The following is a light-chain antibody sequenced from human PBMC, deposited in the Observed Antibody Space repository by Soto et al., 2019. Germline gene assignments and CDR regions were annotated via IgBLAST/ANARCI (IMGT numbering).Light chain of an antibody. J-gene: IGKJ4*01. V-gene: IGKV4-1*01. CDR3: HQYYEIPPT. CDR1: QSVLFNSSNNNY. Sequence: DIVMSQSPDSLAVSLGERATIKCKSSQSVLFNSSNNNYLAWYQQKPGQPPKLLIYWASTRDSGVPDRFSGSGSGTAFTLTIDSLQAEDVAVYYCHQYYEIPPTFGGGTKVDIK. CDR2: WAS.